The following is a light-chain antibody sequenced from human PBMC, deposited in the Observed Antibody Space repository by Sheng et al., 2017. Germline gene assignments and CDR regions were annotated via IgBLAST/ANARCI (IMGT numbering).Light chain of an antibody. CDR3: CSYTSARPPDGI. CDR2: DVY. V-gene: IGLV2-14*03. J-gene: IGLJ1*01. Sequence: QSALTQPASVSGSLGQSITISCRGTSSDIGRHNRVSWYQQHPGKAPKLIIHDVYERPSAISSRFTASKSGNTASLTISGLQADDEADYYCCSYTSARPPDGIFGTGTHVSVL. CDR1: SSDIGRHNR.